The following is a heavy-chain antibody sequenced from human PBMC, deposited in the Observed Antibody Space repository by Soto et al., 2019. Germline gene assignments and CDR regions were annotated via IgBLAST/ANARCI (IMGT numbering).Heavy chain of an antibody. J-gene: IGHJ3*02. D-gene: IGHD3-10*01. CDR1: GFTFSSDA. CDR2: ISGGGGST. CDR3: AKAASAPMAPFDI. Sequence: GGSLRLSFAASGFTFSSDAMSGVRQSPGKGREGLSAISGGGGSTYYADSVKGRFTISRDNPENTLYLQTTSLGAEDTAVYYCAKAASAPMAPFDIWGQGTMVTVSS. V-gene: IGHV3-23*01.